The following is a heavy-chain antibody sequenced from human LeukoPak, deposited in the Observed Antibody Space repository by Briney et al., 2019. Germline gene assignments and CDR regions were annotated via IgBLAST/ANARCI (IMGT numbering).Heavy chain of an antibody. CDR2: ISRSGDTI. J-gene: IGHJ4*02. Sequence: PGGSLRLSCAASGFTFSAYYMTWIRQAPGKGLEWVSCISRSGDTIYYADSVRGRFTISSVNAKKSLYLQMNSRRAEDTAVYYCAREGHYYGSGSYPRSDFDYWGQGTLVTVSS. D-gene: IGHD3-10*01. CDR3: AREGHYYGSGSYPRSDFDY. CDR1: GFTFSAYY. V-gene: IGHV3-11*04.